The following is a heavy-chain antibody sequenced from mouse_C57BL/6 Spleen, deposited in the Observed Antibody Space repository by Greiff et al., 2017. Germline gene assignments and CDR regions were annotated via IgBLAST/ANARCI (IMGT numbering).Heavy chain of an antibody. J-gene: IGHJ4*01. CDR2: ISSGSNTI. V-gene: IGHV5-17*01. Sequence: EVKVVESGGGLVKPGGSLKLSCAASGFTFSDYGMHWVRQAPEKGLEWVAYISSGSNTIYYADTVKGRFTISRDNAKNTLFLQMTSLRSEDTAMYYCARNDYDAMDYWGQGTSVTVSS. CDR3: ARNDYDAMDY. CDR1: GFTFSDYG.